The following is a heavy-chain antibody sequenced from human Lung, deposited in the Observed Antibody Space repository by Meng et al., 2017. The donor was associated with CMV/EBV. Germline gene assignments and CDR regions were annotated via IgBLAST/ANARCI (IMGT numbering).Heavy chain of an antibody. Sequence: GESLKISCRNLGYSFGDYWLGWVRQMPGKGLEWMGISRPDGSDAQYSPSVHGQVTMSVDTSHTTAYLQWANLKASDTAIYFCVRHRGYEMWGQGTLVTVSS. CDR3: VRHRGYEM. J-gene: IGHJ4*03. V-gene: IGHV5-51*01. CDR1: GYSFGDYW. CDR2: SRPDGSDA. D-gene: IGHD2-2*01.